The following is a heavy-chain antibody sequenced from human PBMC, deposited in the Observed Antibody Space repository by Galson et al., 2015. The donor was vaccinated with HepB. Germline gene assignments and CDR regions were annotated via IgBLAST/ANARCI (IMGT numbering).Heavy chain of an antibody. CDR2: ISGSGGST. D-gene: IGHD3-16*02. J-gene: IGHJ4*02. V-gene: IGHV3-23*01. CDR1: GFTFSSYA. CDR3: AKTRNQVWGSYRHYCFDY. Sequence: SLRLSCAASGFTFSSYAMSWVRQAPGQGLEWVSAISGSGGSTYYADSVKGRFTISRDNSKNTLYLQMNSLRAEDTAVYYCAKTRNQVWGSYRHYCFDYWGQGTLVTVSS.